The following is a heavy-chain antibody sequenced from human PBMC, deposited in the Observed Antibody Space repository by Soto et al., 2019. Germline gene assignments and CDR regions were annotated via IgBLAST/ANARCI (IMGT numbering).Heavy chain of an antibody. CDR2: IYYSGST. J-gene: IGHJ4*02. Sequence: QVQLQESGPGLVKPSQTLSLTCTVSGGSISSGGYHWSWIRQHPGKGLEWIGYIYYSGSTYYNPSLKSRVTISVDTSKNQFSLKLSSVTAADTAVYYCARASGYYDSSGYYPALYYFDYWGQGTLVTVSS. CDR3: ARASGYYDSSGYYPALYYFDY. V-gene: IGHV4-31*03. D-gene: IGHD3-22*01. CDR1: GGSISSGGYH.